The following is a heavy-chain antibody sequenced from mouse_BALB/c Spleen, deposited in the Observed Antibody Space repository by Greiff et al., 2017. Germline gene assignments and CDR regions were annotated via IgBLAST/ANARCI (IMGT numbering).Heavy chain of an antibody. CDR2: ISDGGSYT. J-gene: IGHJ4*01. CDR1: GFTFSDYY. CDR3: ARDPYGNYDAMDY. Sequence: EVKLMESGGGLVKPGGSLKLSCAASGFTFSDYYMYWVRQTPEKRLEWVATISDGGSYTYYPDSVKGRFTISRDNAKNNLYLQMSSLKSEDTAMYYCARDPYGNYDAMDYWGQGTSVTVSS. V-gene: IGHV5-4*02. D-gene: IGHD2-10*02.